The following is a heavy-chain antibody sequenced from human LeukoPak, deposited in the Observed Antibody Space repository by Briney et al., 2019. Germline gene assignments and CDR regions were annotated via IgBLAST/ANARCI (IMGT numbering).Heavy chain of an antibody. CDR1: GFTFNSYA. CDR3: GKTTTGYSSGRYPSWPVDY. V-gene: IGHV3-23*01. Sequence: GGSLRLSCAASGFTFNSYAMYWVRQAPGKGLEWVSGIFGSGGSAHYADSVKGRFTISRDNSKNTVYLQMDSLRVEDTAVYYSGKTTTGYSSGRYPSWPVDYWGQGTLVTVSS. J-gene: IGHJ4*02. D-gene: IGHD6-19*01. CDR2: IFGSGGSA.